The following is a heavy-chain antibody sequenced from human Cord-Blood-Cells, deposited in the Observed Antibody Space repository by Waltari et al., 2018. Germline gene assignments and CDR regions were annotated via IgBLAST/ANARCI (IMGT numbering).Heavy chain of an antibody. J-gene: IGHJ2*01. CDR1: GFPFGSFA. V-gene: IGHV3-30-3*01. CDR3: ASANIWGDWYFDL. D-gene: IGHD7-27*01. CDR2: ISYDGSNK. Sequence: QVQLVESGGGVVQPGRSLRPSCAASGFPFGSFAIHWVRQAPGKGLEWVAVISYDGSNKYYADSVKGRFTISRDNSKNTLYLQMNSLRAEDTAVYYCASANIWGDWYFDLWGRGTLVTVSS.